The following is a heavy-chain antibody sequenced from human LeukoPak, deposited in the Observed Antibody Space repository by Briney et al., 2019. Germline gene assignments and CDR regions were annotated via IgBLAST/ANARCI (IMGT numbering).Heavy chain of an antibody. CDR3: AKDTDYYGSGSQHH. D-gene: IGHD3-10*01. CDR1: GFTFSSYW. Sequence: GGSLRLSCAASGFTFSSYWMHWARQAPGKGLVWVSRINTDGSSTSYADSVKGRFTISRDNAKNTLYLQMNSLRAEDTAVYYCAKDTDYYGSGSQHHWGQGTLVTVSS. V-gene: IGHV3-74*01. J-gene: IGHJ4*02. CDR2: INTDGSST.